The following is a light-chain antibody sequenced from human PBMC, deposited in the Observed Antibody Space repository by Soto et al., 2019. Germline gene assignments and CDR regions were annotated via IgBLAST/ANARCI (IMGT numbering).Light chain of an antibody. CDR1: SSDIGGHHF. CDR3: SSYTSSSLYV. CDR2: EVT. J-gene: IGLJ1*01. V-gene: IGLV2-14*01. Sequence: LTQPASVSGSPGQSITISCTGTSSDIGGHHFVSWYQQQSGKAPKLVIYEVTDRPSGVSDRFSGSKSGNTASLTISGLQPEDEADYYCSSYTSSSLYVFGTGTKVTVL.